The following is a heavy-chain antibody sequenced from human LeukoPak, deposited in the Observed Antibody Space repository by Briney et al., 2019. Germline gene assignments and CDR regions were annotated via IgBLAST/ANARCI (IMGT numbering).Heavy chain of an antibody. J-gene: IGHJ4*02. V-gene: IGHV3-23*01. D-gene: IGHD6-19*01. Sequence: SCKASGGTFSSYAMSWVRQAPGKGLEWVSAISGSGGSTYYADSVKGRFTISRDNSKNTLYLQMNSLRAEDTAVYYCAKDAYSSGWFDYWGQGTLVTVSS. CDR2: ISGSGGST. CDR1: GGTFSSYA. CDR3: AKDAYSSGWFDY.